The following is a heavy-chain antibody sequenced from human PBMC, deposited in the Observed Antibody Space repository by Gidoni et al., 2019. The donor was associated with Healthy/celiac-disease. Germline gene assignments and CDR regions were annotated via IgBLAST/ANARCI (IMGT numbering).Heavy chain of an antibody. J-gene: IGHJ2*01. V-gene: IGHV4-61*02. D-gene: IGHD2-15*01. CDR3: ARGDIGMVPTPLDL. CDR1: GGSIRRGSYY. Sequence: QVQLQESGPGLVKLSQTLYHTCTLSGGSIRRGSYYWSWIRQPPGKGLEWIGRIYTRGSTNYNPALTSRVTISVDTSKNQFSLKLSSVTSADTALYYCARGDIGMVPTPLDLWGRGTLVTVSS. CDR2: IYTRGST.